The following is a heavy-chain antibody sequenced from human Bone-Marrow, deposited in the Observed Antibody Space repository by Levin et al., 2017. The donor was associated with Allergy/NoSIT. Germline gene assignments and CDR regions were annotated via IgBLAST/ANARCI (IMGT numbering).Heavy chain of an antibody. CDR2: IYYSGST. CDR1: GGSISSGDYY. Sequence: SQTLSLTCTVSGGSISSGDYYWSWIRQPPGKGLEWIGYIYYSGSTYYNPSLKSRVTISVDTSKNQFSLKLSSVTAADTAVYYCASLFYDSRNKRAFDYRGQGTLVTVSS. CDR3: ASLFYDSRNKRAFDY. V-gene: IGHV4-30-4*01. D-gene: IGHD3-22*01. J-gene: IGHJ4*02.